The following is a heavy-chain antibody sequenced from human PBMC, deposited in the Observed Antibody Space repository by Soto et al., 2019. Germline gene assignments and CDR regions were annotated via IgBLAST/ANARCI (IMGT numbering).Heavy chain of an antibody. D-gene: IGHD3-3*01. V-gene: IGHV4-34*01. Sequence: SETLSLTCAVYRGSFSGYYWSWIRQPPGKGLKWLGELHHSGSTNYNPSLKSRVPILVDTSKNQFSLRESSVTAADTDVYYWAREVPYDFWSGSRPNYYYMDVWGKGTTVTVSS. CDR2: LHHSGST. CDR1: RGSFSGYY. CDR3: AREVPYDFWSGSRPNYYYMDV. J-gene: IGHJ6*03.